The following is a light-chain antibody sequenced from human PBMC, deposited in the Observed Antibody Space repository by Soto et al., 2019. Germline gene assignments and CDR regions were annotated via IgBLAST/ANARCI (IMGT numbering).Light chain of an antibody. J-gene: IGLJ2*01. CDR2: DVS. CDR1: SSDVGGYDC. CDR3: SSYTSVSSVI. V-gene: IGLV2-14*01. Sequence: QSALTQPASVSGSPGQSITISCTGTSSDVGGYDCVSWYQQHPGKAPKLMIYDVSNRPSGVSNRFSGSKSGNAASLTISGLQTEDEADYYCSSYTSVSSVIFGGGTKVTVL.